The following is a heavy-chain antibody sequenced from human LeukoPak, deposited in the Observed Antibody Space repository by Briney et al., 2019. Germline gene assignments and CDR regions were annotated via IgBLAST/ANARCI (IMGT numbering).Heavy chain of an antibody. CDR2: TYYKSTWYN. CDR3: ARGLPSTFDP. CDR1: GASVSSNSAA. Sequence: SQTLSLTCAISGASVSSNSAAWNWIRQSPSRVLEWVGRTYYKSTWYNDYAVSVRSRITVHPDTSKNLFSLHLDSVTFEDTAVYYCARGLPSTFDPWGQGTLVTVSS. J-gene: IGHJ5*02. D-gene: IGHD4-11*01. V-gene: IGHV6-1*01.